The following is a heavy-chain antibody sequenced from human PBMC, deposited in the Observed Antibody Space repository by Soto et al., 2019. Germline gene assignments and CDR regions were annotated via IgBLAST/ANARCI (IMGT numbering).Heavy chain of an antibody. Sequence: QGQLVESGGGVVRPGRSLRLSCEATGFSFNTHGMHWVRQAPGKGLEWVAVIVNDGSEQAYSDSVKGRFTILRDNSKNTLYLRVNNLRAEDTAVYYCARDDNYDDNGLDLWGQGILVTVSS. CDR1: GFSFNTHG. CDR2: IVNDGSEQ. V-gene: IGHV3-33*01. CDR3: ARDDNYDDNGLDL. J-gene: IGHJ5*02. D-gene: IGHD4-17*01.